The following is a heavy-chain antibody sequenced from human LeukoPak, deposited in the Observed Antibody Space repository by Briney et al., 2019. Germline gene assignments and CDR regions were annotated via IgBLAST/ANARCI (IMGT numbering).Heavy chain of an antibody. CDR2: ISVYNGQT. V-gene: IGHV1-18*01. J-gene: IGHJ6*02. CDR3: AGDNCSGGSCYYYYGMDV. CDR1: GYTFNNYG. Sequence: ASVKVSCEASGYTFNNYGVSWVRQAPGQGFEWMGWISVYNGQTIYAQKFRGRVTMTTDTSTSTAYMELGSLSSDDTAVYSCAGDNCSGGSCYYYYGMDVWGQGATVTVSS. D-gene: IGHD2-15*01.